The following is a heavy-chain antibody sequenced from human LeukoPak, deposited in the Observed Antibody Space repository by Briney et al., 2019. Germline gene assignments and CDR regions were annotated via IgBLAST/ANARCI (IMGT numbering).Heavy chain of an antibody. CDR1: GFTFSSYW. Sequence: GGSLRLSCAASGFTFSSYWMHWVRQAPGKELVWVSRINSDGSSTNYADSVKGRFTISRDNAKNTLYLQVKSLRAEDTAVYYCARGPSGWGSLDSWGQGTLVTVSS. D-gene: IGHD7-27*01. J-gene: IGHJ4*02. V-gene: IGHV3-74*01. CDR3: ARGPSGWGSLDS. CDR2: INSDGSST.